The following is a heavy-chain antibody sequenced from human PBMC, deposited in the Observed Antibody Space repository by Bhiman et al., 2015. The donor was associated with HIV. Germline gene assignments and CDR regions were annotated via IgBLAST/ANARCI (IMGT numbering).Heavy chain of an antibody. CDR2: ISWNSGSI. V-gene: IGHV3-9*01. J-gene: IGHJ6*03. Sequence: VQLVESGGGVVQPGRSLRLSCAASGFTFDDYAIHWVRQVPGKGLEWVSGISWNSGSIGYADSVKGRFTISRDNAKNSLYLQMNSLRAEDTALYYCARGGSYYSYYYYYMDVWGKGTTVTVSS. D-gene: IGHD1-26*01. CDR1: GFTFDDYA. CDR3: ARGGSYYSYYYYYMDV.